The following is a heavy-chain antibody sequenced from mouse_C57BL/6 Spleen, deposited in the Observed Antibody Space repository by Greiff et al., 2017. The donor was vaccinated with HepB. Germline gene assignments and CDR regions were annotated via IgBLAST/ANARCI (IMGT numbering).Heavy chain of an antibody. D-gene: IGHD1-1*01. CDR2: IWSGGST. CDR1: GFSLTSYG. V-gene: IGHV2-2*01. Sequence: QVQLKESGPGLVQPSQSLSITCTVSGFSLTSYGVHWVRQSPGKGLEWLGVIWSGGSTDYNAAFISRLSISKDNSKSQVFFKMNSLQADDTAIYYCARKSPYYYGSSYEAMDYWGQGTSVTVSS. J-gene: IGHJ4*01. CDR3: ARKSPYYYGSSYEAMDY.